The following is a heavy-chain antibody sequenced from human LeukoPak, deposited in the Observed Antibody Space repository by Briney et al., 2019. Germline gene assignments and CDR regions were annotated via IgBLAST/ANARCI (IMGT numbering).Heavy chain of an antibody. J-gene: IGHJ4*02. CDR3: ARQSVDTAMDN. CDR1: GGSISSYY. D-gene: IGHD5-18*01. CDR2: IYYSGST. Sequence: ASETLSLTCTVSGGSISSYYWSWIRQPPGKGLEWIGYIYYSGSTNYNPSLKSRVTISVDTSKNQFSLKLSSVTAADTAVYYCARQSVDTAMDNWGQGTLVTVSS. V-gene: IGHV4-59*08.